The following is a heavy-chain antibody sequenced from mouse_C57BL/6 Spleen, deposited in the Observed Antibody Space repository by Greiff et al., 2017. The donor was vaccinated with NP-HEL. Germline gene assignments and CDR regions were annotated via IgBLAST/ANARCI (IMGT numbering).Heavy chain of an antibody. CDR1: GFTFTDYY. Sequence: EVQRVESGGGLVQPGGSLSLSCAASGFTFTDYYMSWVRQPPGKALEWLGFIRNKANGYTTEYSASVKGRFTISRDNSQSILYLQMNALRAEDSATYYCARSRDGYYGYFDVWGTGTTVTVSS. J-gene: IGHJ1*03. V-gene: IGHV7-3*01. CDR2: IRNKANGYTT. D-gene: IGHD2-3*01. CDR3: ARSRDGYYGYFDV.